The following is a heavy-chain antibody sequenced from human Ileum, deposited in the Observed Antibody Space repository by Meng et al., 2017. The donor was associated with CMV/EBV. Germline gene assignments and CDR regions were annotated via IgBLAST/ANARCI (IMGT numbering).Heavy chain of an antibody. D-gene: IGHD2-2*01. Sequence: AGYSFTGYYMHWGRQAPGPGREGMGWIKPNSGSTNYAQKSQGRVTMTRDTSISTAYMELSRMRSDDTDVYYCARSVLSTVGGWFDPWGQGTLVTVSS. CDR2: IKPNSGST. CDR1: GYSFTGYY. V-gene: IGHV1-2*02. J-gene: IGHJ5*02. CDR3: ARSVLSTVGGWFDP.